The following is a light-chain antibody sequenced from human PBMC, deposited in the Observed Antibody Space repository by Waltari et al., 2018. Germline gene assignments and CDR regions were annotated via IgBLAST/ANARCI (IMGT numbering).Light chain of an antibody. CDR3: SSYTTDSTLV. J-gene: IGLJ2*01. CDR2: DVS. CDR1: LSDVGAYNY. Sequence: QSALTQPASVSGSPGQSITISCTGTLSDVGAYNYFSWYQQHPGKAPRLMIYDVSHRPSGVSNRFSGSKSGNTASLTISGLQAEDEADYYCSSYTTDSTLVFGGGTKVTVL. V-gene: IGLV2-14*03.